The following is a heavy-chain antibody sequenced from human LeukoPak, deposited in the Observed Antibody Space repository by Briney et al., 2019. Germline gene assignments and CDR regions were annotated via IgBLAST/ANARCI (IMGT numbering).Heavy chain of an antibody. CDR2: VNRDGSET. J-gene: IGHJ6*02. CDR1: GFALSSHW. Sequence: GGSLRLSCAASGFALSSHWMTWVRQVPGRGPEWVANVNRDGSETYYLDSVKGRFTISKDNAKNSLYLQMNSLRDEDTALYHCARNNGMDVWGQGTTVIVSS. V-gene: IGHV3-7*03. CDR3: ARNNGMDV.